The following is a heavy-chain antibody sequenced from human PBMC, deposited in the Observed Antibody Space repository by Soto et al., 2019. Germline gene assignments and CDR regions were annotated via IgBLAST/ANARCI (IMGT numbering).Heavy chain of an antibody. CDR3: AKGGRRRGSYPPLDY. V-gene: IGHV3-23*01. CDR2: ISETGGSI. J-gene: IGHJ4*02. Sequence: GGSLRLSCAASGFTSSNYAMTWVRQAPGRGLEWVSGISETGGSIFYADSVKGRFTISRDNSKSTLYLQMNSLRVEDTAIYYCAKGGRRRGSYPPLDYWGQGIVVTVS. D-gene: IGHD1-26*01. CDR1: GFTSSNYA.